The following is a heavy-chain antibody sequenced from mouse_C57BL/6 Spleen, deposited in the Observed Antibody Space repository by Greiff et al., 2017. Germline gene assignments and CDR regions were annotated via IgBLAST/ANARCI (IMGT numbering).Heavy chain of an antibody. CDR1: GFPITSGYY. V-gene: IGHV12-3*01. Sequence: VQLVESGPGLVKPSQSLFLTCSITGFPITSGYYWIWIRQSPGKPLEWMGYITHSGETFYNPSLQSPISITRETSKNQFFLQLNSVTTEDTAMYYCAGDRGTTVPFAYWGQGTLVTVSA. J-gene: IGHJ3*01. CDR2: ITHSGET. D-gene: IGHD1-1*01. CDR3: AGDRGTTVPFAY.